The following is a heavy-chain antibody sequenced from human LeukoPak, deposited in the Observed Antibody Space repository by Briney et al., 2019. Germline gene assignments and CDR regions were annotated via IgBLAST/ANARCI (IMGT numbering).Heavy chain of an antibody. CDR1: GFTFSDYY. CDR3: ALLDSSSWYGAFDY. V-gene: IGHV3-11*01. CDR2: ISSSGSTI. J-gene: IGHJ4*02. D-gene: IGHD6-13*01. Sequence: GGSLRLSCAASGFTFSDYYMSWIRQAPGKGLEWVSYISSSGSTIYYADSVKGRFTISRDNAKNSLYLQMNSLRAEDTAVYYCALLDSSSWYGAFDYWGQGTLVTVSS.